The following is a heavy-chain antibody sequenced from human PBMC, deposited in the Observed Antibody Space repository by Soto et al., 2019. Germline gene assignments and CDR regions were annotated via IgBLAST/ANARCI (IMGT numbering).Heavy chain of an antibody. CDR1: GGSISGYY. J-gene: IGHJ5*02. V-gene: IGHV4-59*08. CDR2: IYYSGST. Sequence: QVQLQESGPGLVKPSETLSLTCTVSGGSISGYYYSWVRQPPGKGLEWIGYIYYSGSTNYNPSLKSRVTISVDTSKNQFSLKLSSVTAADTAVYYCARLKDSRSWWWFGPWGQGTLVTVSS. D-gene: IGHD6-13*01. CDR3: ARLKDSRSWWWFGP.